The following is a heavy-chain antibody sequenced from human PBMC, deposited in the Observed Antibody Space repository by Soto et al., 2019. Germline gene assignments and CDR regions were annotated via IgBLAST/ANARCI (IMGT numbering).Heavy chain of an antibody. CDR1: GASIGSYY. Sequence: SETLPHTCTVSGASIGSYYSSWIRQPPEKGLEWIGDIYYSGSTNYSPSLKSRVTISVDTSKNQFSLKLSSVTAADTAVYYCARHPLAAGPNYYYYMDVWGKGTTVTVSS. CDR2: IYYSGST. V-gene: IGHV4-59*08. J-gene: IGHJ6*03. CDR3: ARHPLAAGPNYYYYMDV. D-gene: IGHD6-25*01.